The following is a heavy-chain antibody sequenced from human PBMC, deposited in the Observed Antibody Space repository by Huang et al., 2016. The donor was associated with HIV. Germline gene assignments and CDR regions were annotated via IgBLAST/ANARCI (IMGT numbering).Heavy chain of an antibody. CDR3: AREAPGSLDY. V-gene: IGHV1-69*06. Sequence: QVQLVQSGAEVKKPGSSVKVSCKASGDPFSSYASTWVRQARGQGLEWMGGIIPLLGTTDYAQKFRDRLTITADKVSNTAYMDLNGLRSDDTAVYYCAREAPGSLDYWGQGTLVTVSS. CDR2: IIPLLGTT. J-gene: IGHJ4*02. CDR1: GDPFSSYA.